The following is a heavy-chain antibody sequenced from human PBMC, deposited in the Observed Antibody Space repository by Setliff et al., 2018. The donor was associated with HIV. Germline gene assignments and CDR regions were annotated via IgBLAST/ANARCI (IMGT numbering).Heavy chain of an antibody. J-gene: IGHJ4*02. CDR2: IYYSGST. D-gene: IGHD4-17*01. Sequence: PSETLSLTCTVSGGSISTSGTYCSWIRQPLGKGLEWIGYIYYSGSTNYSPSLKSRVTISVDTSKNQVSLKLSSVTAADTAVYYCAREIYGGNSRPFDYWGQGILVTVSS. V-gene: IGHV4-61*08. CDR1: GGSISTSGTY. CDR3: AREIYGGNSRPFDY.